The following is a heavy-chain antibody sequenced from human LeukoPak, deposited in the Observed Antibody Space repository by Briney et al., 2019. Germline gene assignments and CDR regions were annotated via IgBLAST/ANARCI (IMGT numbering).Heavy chain of an antibody. D-gene: IGHD5-18*01. V-gene: IGHV3-7*01. CDR3: AREDTASFDP. CDR1: GFTFSSYW. Sequence: PGGSLRLSCAASGFTFSSYWVSWVRQAPGKGLEWVANIKQDGSEKYYVDSVKGRFTISRDNAKNSLYLQMNSLRAEDTAVYYCAREDTASFDPWGQGTLVTVSS. J-gene: IGHJ5*02. CDR2: IKQDGSEK.